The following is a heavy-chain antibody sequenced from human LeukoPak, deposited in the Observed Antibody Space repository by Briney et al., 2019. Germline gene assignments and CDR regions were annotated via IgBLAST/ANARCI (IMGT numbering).Heavy chain of an antibody. CDR1: GFTFDDYG. Sequence: GGSLRLSCAASGFTFDDYGMSWVRQVPGKGLEWVSGINWNGGSTGYADSVKGRFTISRDNAKNSLYLQMNSLRAEDTAVYYCARDSDYYYDSSGILDYWGQGTLVTVSS. D-gene: IGHD3-22*01. CDR3: ARDSDYYYDSSGILDY. CDR2: INWNGGST. J-gene: IGHJ4*02. V-gene: IGHV3-20*04.